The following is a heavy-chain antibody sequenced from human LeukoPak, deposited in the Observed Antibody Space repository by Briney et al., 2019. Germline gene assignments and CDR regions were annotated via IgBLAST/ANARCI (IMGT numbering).Heavy chain of an antibody. CDR3: ARDPTTVTKGLDI. CDR2: ISYIGST. CDR1: GGSIRSHY. D-gene: IGHD4-17*01. V-gene: IGHV4-59*11. J-gene: IGHJ3*02. Sequence: SETLSVACTVSGGSIRSHYWTWIRQPPGKRLEWVGYISYIGSTNYNPSLKSRVTISVDTSKNHFSLKLSSVTAADAAVYFCARDPTTVTKGLDIWGQGTMVTVSS.